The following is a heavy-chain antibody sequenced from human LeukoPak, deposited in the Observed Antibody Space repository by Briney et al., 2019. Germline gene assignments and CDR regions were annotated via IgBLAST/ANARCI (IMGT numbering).Heavy chain of an antibody. J-gene: IGHJ4*02. CDR3: ATMEWLVGYLDY. D-gene: IGHD6-19*01. CDR1: GFTFSSYE. CDR2: ISSSGSTI. Sequence: PGGSLRLSCAASGFTFSSYEMNWVRQAPGKGLEWVSFISSSGSTIYYTDSVKGRFTISRDNAKNSLYLQMNSLRAEDTAVYYCATMEWLVGYLDYWGQGTLVTVSS. V-gene: IGHV3-48*03.